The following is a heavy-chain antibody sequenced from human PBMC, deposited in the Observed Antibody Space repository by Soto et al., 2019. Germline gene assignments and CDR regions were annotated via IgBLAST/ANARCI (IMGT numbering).Heavy chain of an antibody. J-gene: IGHJ3*02. CDR1: GFTFSDYY. Sequence: PGGSLRLSCAASGFTFSDYYMSWIGQAPGKGLEWVSYISSSGSTIYYADSVKGRFTISRDNAKNSLYLQMNSLRAEDTAVYYCARDSEVDCSGGSCYPFAFDIWGQGTMVTVSS. D-gene: IGHD2-15*01. V-gene: IGHV3-11*01. CDR2: ISSSGSTI. CDR3: ARDSEVDCSGGSCYPFAFDI.